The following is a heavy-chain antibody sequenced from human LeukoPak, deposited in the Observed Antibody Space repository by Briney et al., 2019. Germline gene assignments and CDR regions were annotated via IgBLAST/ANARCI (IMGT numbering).Heavy chain of an antibody. Sequence: PSQTLSLTCAVSGGSISSGGYSWSWIRQPPGKGLEWIGYIYHSGSTYYNPSLKSRVTISVDRSKNQFSLKLSSVTAADTAVYYWASRSGYEEVDYWGQGTLVTVSS. V-gene: IGHV4-30-2*01. CDR3: ASRSGYEEVDY. CDR2: IYHSGST. CDR1: GGSISSGGYS. D-gene: IGHD5-12*01. J-gene: IGHJ4*02.